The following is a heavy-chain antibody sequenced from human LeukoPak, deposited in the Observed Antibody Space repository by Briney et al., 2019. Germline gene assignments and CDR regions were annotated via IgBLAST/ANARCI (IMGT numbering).Heavy chain of an antibody. Sequence: ASVKVSCKASGYTFTSYYMHWVRQAPGQGLEWMGINNPRGGSTTYAQKFQGRVTMTRDTSTSTVYMELSSLRSEDTAVYYCARDPELSMITPSLDIWGQGTMVTVSS. CDR1: GYTFTSYY. J-gene: IGHJ3*02. CDR2: NNPRGGST. V-gene: IGHV1-46*01. D-gene: IGHD3-16*01. CDR3: ARDPELSMITPSLDI.